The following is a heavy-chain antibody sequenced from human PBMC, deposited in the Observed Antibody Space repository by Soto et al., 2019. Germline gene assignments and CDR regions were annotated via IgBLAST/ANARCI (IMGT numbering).Heavy chain of an antibody. CDR1: GFTFSSYG. CDR2: IWFDGSNK. Sequence: PGGSLRLSCAASGFTFSSYGMHWVRQAPGKGLEWVAVIWFDGSNKYYADSVKGRFTISRDNSKNTLYLQMNSLRAEYTAVYYCARELYYDILTGQGHWGQGTLVTVSS. CDR3: ARELYYDILTGQGH. V-gene: IGHV3-33*01. J-gene: IGHJ4*02. D-gene: IGHD3-9*01.